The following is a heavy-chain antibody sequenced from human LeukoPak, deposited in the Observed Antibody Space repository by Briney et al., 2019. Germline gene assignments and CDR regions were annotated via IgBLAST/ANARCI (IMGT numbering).Heavy chain of an antibody. V-gene: IGHV1-2*02. CDR3: AREPTENCGGDCYHLDH. CDR1: GYTFTDYY. D-gene: IGHD2-21*02. CDR2: INPNSGGT. Sequence: ASVKLSCKASGYTFTDYYLHWVRQAPGQGLEWMGWINPNSGGTHYAQNFQGRVTMTRDTSISTAYMELSRLRSDDTAVYYCAREPTENCGGDCYHLDHWPRGTVVTVSS. J-gene: IGHJ4*02.